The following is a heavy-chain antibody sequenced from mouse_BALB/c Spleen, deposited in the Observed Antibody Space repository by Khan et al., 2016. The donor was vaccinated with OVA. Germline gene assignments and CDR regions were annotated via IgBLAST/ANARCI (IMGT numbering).Heavy chain of an antibody. CDR2: IRSKNNNHAT. CDR3: TALDNVLYYYAMDY. D-gene: IGHD1-3*01. Sequence: EVKLEESGGGLVQPGGSMKLSCAASGFTFSDDWMDWVRQSPEKGLEWVAEIRSKNNNHATKYAESVKGRFTILRDESKNSVYLRMNSVRADDTVIYYCTALDNVLYYYAMDYWGQGTSVTVSS. V-gene: IGHV6-6*01. CDR1: GFTFSDDW. J-gene: IGHJ4*01.